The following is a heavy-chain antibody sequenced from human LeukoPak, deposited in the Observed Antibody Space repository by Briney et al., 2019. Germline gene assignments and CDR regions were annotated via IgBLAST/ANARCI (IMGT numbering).Heavy chain of an antibody. Sequence: ASQTLSLTCVVSGASINNGTYFWSWIRQPAGKGLEWLGRIYSSGKTNYNPSLKSRVTISVDMSRNQFSLNLNSVTAADTAVYYCASYDFWSDLDYWGHGSLVTVSS. J-gene: IGHJ4*01. D-gene: IGHD3-3*01. V-gene: IGHV4-61*02. CDR3: ASYDFWSDLDY. CDR2: IYSSGKT. CDR1: GASINNGTYF.